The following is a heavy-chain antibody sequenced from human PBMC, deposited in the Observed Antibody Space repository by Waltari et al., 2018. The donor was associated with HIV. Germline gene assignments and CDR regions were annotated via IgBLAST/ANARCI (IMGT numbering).Heavy chain of an antibody. D-gene: IGHD6-6*01. V-gene: IGHV3-33*01. CDR1: GFPCGNFA. Sequence: QVQLVESGGGVVQPGTSLTLSCAVFGFPCGNFASHWVRQSTGKGLEWLAVFWSDGAEISYADSVKGRFTVSKDTSQKTLYLHLTSLRAEDTALYYCARGYSSSRWIPLYHWGRGTLVTVSS. CDR2: FWSDGAEI. J-gene: IGHJ4*02. CDR3: ARGYSSSRWIPLYH.